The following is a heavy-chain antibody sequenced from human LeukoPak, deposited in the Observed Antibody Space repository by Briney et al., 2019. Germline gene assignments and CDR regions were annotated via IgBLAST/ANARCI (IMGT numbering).Heavy chain of an antibody. CDR3: ARGRRGYYDSSGYYFKGAFDI. Sequence: SETLSLTCAVYGGSFSGYYWGRIGQPPGKGLEWIGSIYYSGSTYYNPSLKSRVTISVDTSKNQFSLKLSSVTAADTAVYYCARGRRGYYDSSGYYFKGAFDIWGQGTMVTVSS. CDR1: GGSFSGYY. V-gene: IGHV4-34*01. CDR2: IYYSGST. D-gene: IGHD3-22*01. J-gene: IGHJ3*02.